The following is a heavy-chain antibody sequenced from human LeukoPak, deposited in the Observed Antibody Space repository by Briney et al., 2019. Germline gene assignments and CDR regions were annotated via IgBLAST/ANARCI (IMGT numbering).Heavy chain of an antibody. Sequence: SETLSLTCSVSGDSMSLYYWSWLRQPPGKGLEWIGHIYSSGSTIYNPSLKSRVTISVDTSKNQFSLRLSSVTAADTAVYYCARSIAARRLKYYYYYYMDVWGKGTTVTVSS. D-gene: IGHD6-6*01. CDR1: GDSMSLYY. CDR3: ARSIAARRLKYYYYYYMDV. J-gene: IGHJ6*03. CDR2: IYSSGST. V-gene: IGHV4-4*09.